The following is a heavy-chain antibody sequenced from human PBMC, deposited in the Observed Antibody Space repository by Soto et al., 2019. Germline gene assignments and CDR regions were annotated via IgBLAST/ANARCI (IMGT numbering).Heavy chain of an antibody. V-gene: IGHV4-59*01. CDR1: GASISSAY. Sequence: SETLSLTCSVSGASISSAYWTWTRQTPGRGLEWIASVYDSGSTYYNPSLTSRVTVSVDTSKTQISLKVTSVTAADTAIYSCARGRYTNLVYYLDYWGPGTLVTVS. CDR2: VYDSGST. CDR3: ARGRYTNLVYYLDY. J-gene: IGHJ4*02. D-gene: IGHD2-2*02.